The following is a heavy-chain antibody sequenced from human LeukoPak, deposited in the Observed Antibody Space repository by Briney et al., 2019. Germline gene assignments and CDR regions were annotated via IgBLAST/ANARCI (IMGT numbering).Heavy chain of an antibody. CDR3: ARDNPTYYYDSSGP. J-gene: IGHJ5*02. D-gene: IGHD3-22*01. CDR2: IRYDGSNK. Sequence: GGSLRLSCAASGFTFSSYGMHWVRQAPGKGLEWVAFIRYDGSNKYYADSVKGRFTISRDNSKNTLYLQMNSLRAEDTAVYYCARDNPTYYYDSSGPWGQGTLVTVSS. CDR1: GFTFSSYG. V-gene: IGHV3-30*02.